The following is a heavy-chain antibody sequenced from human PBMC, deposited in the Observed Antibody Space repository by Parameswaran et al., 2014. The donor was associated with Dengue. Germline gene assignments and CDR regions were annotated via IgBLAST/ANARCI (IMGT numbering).Heavy chain of an antibody. J-gene: IGHJ4*02. D-gene: IGHD2-15*01. CDR2: INPSGGST. CDR1: GYTFTSYY. CDR3: ARELEPFSGGSPPIY. V-gene: IGHV1-46*01. Sequence: PGASVKVSCKASGYTFTSYYMHWVRQAPGQGLEWMGIINPSGGSTSYAQKFQGRVTMTRDTSTSTVYMELSSLRSEDTAVYYCARELEPFSGGSPPIYWGQGTLVTVSS.